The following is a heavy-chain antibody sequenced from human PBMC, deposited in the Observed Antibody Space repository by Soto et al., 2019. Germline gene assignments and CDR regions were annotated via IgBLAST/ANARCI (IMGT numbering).Heavy chain of an antibody. CDR3: ARDRKIAVLRYFDWPGGMDV. J-gene: IGHJ6*04. Sequence: ASVKVSCKASGYTFTSYAMHWVRQAPGQRLEWMGWINAGNGNTKYSQKFQGRVTITRDTSASTAYMELSSLRSEDTAVYYCARDRKIAVLRYFDWPGGMDVWGKGTTVTVAS. V-gene: IGHV1-3*01. CDR2: INAGNGNT. D-gene: IGHD3-9*01. CDR1: GYTFTSYA.